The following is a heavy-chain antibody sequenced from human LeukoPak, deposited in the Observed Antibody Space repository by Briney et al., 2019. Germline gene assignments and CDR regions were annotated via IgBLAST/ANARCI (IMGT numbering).Heavy chain of an antibody. J-gene: IGHJ5*02. CDR2: IYHGGST. V-gene: IGHV4-39*07. D-gene: IGHD6-19*01. CDR1: GVSISTSTSY. Sequence: SETLSLTCTVSGVSISTSTSYWGWIRQPPGKGLEWIGSIYHGGSTYYNPSLKSRVTMSVDTSKNQVSLKMSFVTAADTAVYYCARATGFTSGWRWFDPWGQGTLVTVSS. CDR3: ARATGFTSGWRWFDP.